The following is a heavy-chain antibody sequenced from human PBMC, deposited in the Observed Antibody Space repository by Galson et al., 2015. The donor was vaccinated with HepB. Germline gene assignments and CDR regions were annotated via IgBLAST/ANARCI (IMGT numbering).Heavy chain of an antibody. CDR3: ARDRYYYDSWFDP. J-gene: IGHJ5*02. V-gene: IGHV3-21*01. CDR1: GFTFSSYS. Sequence: SLRLSCAASGFTFSSYSMNWVRQAPGKGLEWVSSISSSSSYIYYADSVKGRFTISRDNAKNSLYLQMNSLRAEDTAVYYCARDRYYYDSWFDPWGQGTLVTVSS. CDR2: ISSSSSYI. D-gene: IGHD3-22*01.